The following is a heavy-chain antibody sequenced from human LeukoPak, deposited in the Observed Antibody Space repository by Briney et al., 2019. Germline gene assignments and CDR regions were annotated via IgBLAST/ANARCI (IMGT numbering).Heavy chain of an antibody. CDR1: GYTFTRYY. CDR3: ARDIPTMVRGVLYMGRFFDY. CDR2: INPNSGGT. J-gene: IGHJ4*02. D-gene: IGHD3-10*01. Sequence: ASVKVSCKASGYTFTRYYMHWVRQAPGQGLEWMGWINPNSGGTNYAQKFQGRVTMTRDTSISTAYMELSRLRSDDTAVYYCARDIPTMVRGVLYMGRFFDYWGQGTLVTVSS. V-gene: IGHV1-2*02.